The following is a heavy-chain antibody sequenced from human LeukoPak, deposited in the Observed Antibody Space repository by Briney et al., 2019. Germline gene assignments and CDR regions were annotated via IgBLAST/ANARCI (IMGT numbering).Heavy chain of an antibody. CDR1: GFTVSTNY. CDR2: IYSGGST. V-gene: IGHV3-66*01. CDR3: AREVRYGSGSYGLDY. Sequence: GGSLRLSCAASGFTVSTNYMSWVRQAPGKGLEWVSVIYSGGSTYYADSVKGRFTVSRDNSKNTLYLQMDSLRAGDTAVYYCAREVRYGSGSYGLDYWGQGTLVTVSS. J-gene: IGHJ4*02. D-gene: IGHD3-10*01.